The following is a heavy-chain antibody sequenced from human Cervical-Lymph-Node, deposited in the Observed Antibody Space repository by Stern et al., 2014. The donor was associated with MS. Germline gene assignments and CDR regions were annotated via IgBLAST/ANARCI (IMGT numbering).Heavy chain of an antibody. Sequence: VQLEESGGGVIQPGRSLRLSCAASGFAFSRHGMHWVRQVPGKGLEWVAVIWFDGTNEKYEDSVKGRFTISRDNSKNSLYLQMNNLRVEDTAIYYCATEKGACSGHDCHVTFDSWGQGTLVTVSS. CDR2: IWFDGTNE. J-gene: IGHJ4*02. D-gene: IGHD3-22*01. V-gene: IGHV3-33*03. CDR1: GFAFSRHG. CDR3: ATEKGACSGHDCHVTFDS.